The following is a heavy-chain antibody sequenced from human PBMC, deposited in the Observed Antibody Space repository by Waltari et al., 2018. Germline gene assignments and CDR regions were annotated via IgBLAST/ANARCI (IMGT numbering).Heavy chain of an antibody. CDR2: SWYDGSNK. D-gene: IGHD6-13*01. Sequence: VQLVESGGGVVQPGRSLRLSCAASGFTFSSHAIHWVPQAPGKGREWVAVSWYDGSNKYYADSVKGRFTISRDNSKNTLYLQMNSLRAEDTAVYYCARELAAAANWFDPWGQGTLVTVSS. CDR1: GFTFSSHA. CDR3: ARELAAAANWFDP. V-gene: IGHV3-33*01. J-gene: IGHJ5*02.